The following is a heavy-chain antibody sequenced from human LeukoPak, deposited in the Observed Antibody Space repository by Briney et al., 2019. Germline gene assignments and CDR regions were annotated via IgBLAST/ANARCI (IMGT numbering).Heavy chain of an antibody. Sequence: PSETLSLTCTVSGGSISSYYWSWIRQPAGKGLEWIGRIYTSGSTNYNPSLKSRVTMSVDTSKNQFSLKLSSVTAADTAVYYCAREWDIVVVPAAVHNWIDPWGQGTLVTVSS. CDR1: GGSISSYY. J-gene: IGHJ5*02. CDR3: AREWDIVVVPAAVHNWIDP. CDR2: IYTSGST. D-gene: IGHD2-2*01. V-gene: IGHV4-4*07.